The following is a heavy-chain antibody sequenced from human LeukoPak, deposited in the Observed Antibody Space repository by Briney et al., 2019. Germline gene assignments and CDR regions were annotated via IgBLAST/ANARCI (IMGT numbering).Heavy chain of an antibody. CDR3: ARVTGYVMEDYFDY. V-gene: IGHV4-59*01. CDR2: IYYSRST. J-gene: IGHJ4*02. Sequence: SSETLSLTCSVSDDSITMYYWTWIRQPPGKGLEWIGYIYYSRSTNYNPSLKSRVTISVDTSKNQFSLRLSSVTAADTAVYYCARVTGYVMEDYFDYWGQGTLVTVSS. D-gene: IGHD6-13*01. CDR1: DDSITMYY.